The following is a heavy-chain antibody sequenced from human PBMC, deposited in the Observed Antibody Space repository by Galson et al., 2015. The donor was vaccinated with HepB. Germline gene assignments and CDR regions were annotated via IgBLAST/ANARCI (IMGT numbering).Heavy chain of an antibody. CDR3: AGHSPYSGTGFDP. Sequence: ETLSLTCTVSGGSISSYYWSWIRQPPGKGLEWIGYIYYGGSTNYNPSLKSRVTISVDTSKNQFSLKLSSVTAADTAVYYCAGHSPYSGTGFDPWGQGTLVTVSS. J-gene: IGHJ5*02. CDR2: IYYGGST. V-gene: IGHV4-59*08. CDR1: GGSISSYY. D-gene: IGHD1-7*01.